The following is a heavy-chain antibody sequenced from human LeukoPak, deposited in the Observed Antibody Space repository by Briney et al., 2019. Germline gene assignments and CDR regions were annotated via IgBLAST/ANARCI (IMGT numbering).Heavy chain of an antibody. V-gene: IGHV1-18*01. CDR2: ISAYNGKT. Sequence: GASVKVSCKAAGYPFISFGISWVRQAPGQGLEWMGWISAYNGKTEFARRFQDRVTMTTDTSTTTAYMELRSLRSDDTAMYYCARDHEDVYGSGSYKLWGQGTRVTVSS. J-gene: IGHJ4*02. CDR1: GYPFISFG. D-gene: IGHD3-10*01. CDR3: ARDHEDVYGSGSYKL.